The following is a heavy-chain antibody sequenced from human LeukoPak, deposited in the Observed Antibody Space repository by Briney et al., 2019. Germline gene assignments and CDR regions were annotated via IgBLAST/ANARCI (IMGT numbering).Heavy chain of an antibody. CDR2: IYHSGST. CDR3: ARVSHYYDSSGSQAPTGY. V-gene: IGHV4-59*01. Sequence: SETLSLTCTVSGGSISSYYWIWIRQPPGKGLEWIGYIYHSGSTNYNPSLKSRVTMSVDTSKNQFSLKLSSVTAADTAVYYCARVSHYYDSSGSQAPTGYWGQGTLVTVSS. J-gene: IGHJ4*02. D-gene: IGHD3-22*01. CDR1: GGSISSYY.